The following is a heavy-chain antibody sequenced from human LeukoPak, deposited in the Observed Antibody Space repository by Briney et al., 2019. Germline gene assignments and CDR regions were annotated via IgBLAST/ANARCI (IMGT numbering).Heavy chain of an antibody. V-gene: IGHV1-2*02. CDR3: ARDAYAGSGYYTFYVGYFDL. J-gene: IGHJ2*01. Sequence: ASVKVSCKASGYTFTGYYMHWVRLAPGQGLEWMGWINPNSGGTNYAQKFQGRVSMTSDTSISTGYMELSRLRSDDTAVYYCARDAYAGSGYYTFYVGYFDLWGRGTLVTVSS. CDR1: GYTFTGYY. CDR2: INPNSGGT. D-gene: IGHD3-22*01.